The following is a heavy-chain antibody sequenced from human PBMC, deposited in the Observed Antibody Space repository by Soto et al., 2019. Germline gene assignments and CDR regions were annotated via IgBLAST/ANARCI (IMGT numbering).Heavy chain of an antibody. V-gene: IGHV1-58*01. CDR2: VVVGSGNT. CDR1: GFTFSSSV. J-gene: IGHJ6*02. D-gene: IGHD3-3*01. Sequence: ASVKVSCKGSGFTFSSSVVQWVRQARGQRLEWIGWVVVGSGNTNYAQKFQERVTITRDMSIGTAYMELSSLRSQDTAVYYCAADIKYYDFWSGPTGAYGMDVWGQGTTVTVSS. CDR3: AADIKYYDFWSGPTGAYGMDV.